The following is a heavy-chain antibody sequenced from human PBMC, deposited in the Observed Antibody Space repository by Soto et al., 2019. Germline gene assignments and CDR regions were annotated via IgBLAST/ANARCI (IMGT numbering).Heavy chain of an antibody. CDR3: ARGSLGKISGYDHGWEFGYYYYGMDV. Sequence: SETLSLTCTVSGGSIISGGYYWSWIRQHPGKGLEWIGYIYYSGSTYYNPSLKSRVTISVDTSKDQSSLKLSSVTAADTAVYYCARGSLGKISGYDHGWEFGYYYYGMDVWGQGTTVTVS. J-gene: IGHJ6*02. V-gene: IGHV4-31*03. CDR2: IYYSGST. D-gene: IGHD5-12*01. CDR1: GGSIISGGYY.